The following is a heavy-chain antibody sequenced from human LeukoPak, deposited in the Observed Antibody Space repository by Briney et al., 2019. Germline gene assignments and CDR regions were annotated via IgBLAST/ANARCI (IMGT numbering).Heavy chain of an antibody. CDR1: GFAFSSYW. V-gene: IGHV3-74*01. D-gene: IGHD3-10*02. CDR3: ARVTWNYVPFDY. J-gene: IGHJ4*02. Sequence: GGSLRLSCAASGFAFSSYWMHWVRQAPGKGLVWVSRINSDGSTTTYADSVKGRFTISRDNARNTLYLQMNSLGAEDTAVYYCARVTWNYVPFDYWGQGTLVTVSS. CDR2: INSDGSTT.